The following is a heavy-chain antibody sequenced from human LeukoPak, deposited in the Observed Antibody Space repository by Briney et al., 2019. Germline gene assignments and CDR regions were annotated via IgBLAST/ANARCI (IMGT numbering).Heavy chain of an antibody. Sequence: PSETLSLTCTVSGGSISSSSYYWGWIRQPPGKGLEWIGRIYTSGSTNYNPSLKSRVTISVDTSKNQFSLKLSSVTAADTAVYYCARGGYDILTGYYPFDYWGQGTLVTVSS. CDR2: IYTSGST. J-gene: IGHJ4*02. CDR3: ARGGYDILTGYYPFDY. CDR1: GGSISSSSYY. V-gene: IGHV4-39*07. D-gene: IGHD3-9*01.